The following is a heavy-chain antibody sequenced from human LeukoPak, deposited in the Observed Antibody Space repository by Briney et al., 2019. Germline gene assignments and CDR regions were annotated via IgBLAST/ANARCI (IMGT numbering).Heavy chain of an antibody. V-gene: IGHV1-69*06. Sequence: ASVKVSCKASGGTFSSYAISWVRQAPGQGLEWMGGIIPIFGTANYAQKFQGRVTITADKSTSTAYMELSSLRSEDTAVYYCAREGYSGYDSRVVGAFDIWGQGTMVTVSS. CDR2: IIPIFGTA. D-gene: IGHD5-12*01. CDR1: GGTFSSYA. J-gene: IGHJ3*02. CDR3: AREGYSGYDSRVVGAFDI.